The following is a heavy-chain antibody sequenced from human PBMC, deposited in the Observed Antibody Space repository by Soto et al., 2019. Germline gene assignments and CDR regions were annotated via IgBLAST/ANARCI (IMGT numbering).Heavy chain of an antibody. J-gene: IGHJ3*02. CDR2: ISSSSSST. CDR3: ARGYGGNSGNVFDI. V-gene: IGHV3-21*01. D-gene: IGHD4-17*01. CDR1: GFTFSSYS. Sequence: GGFLRLSCAASGFTFSSYSMNWVRQAPGKGLEWVSSISSSSSSTNYADSVKARFTISRDNAKNSLYLQMNSLRAEDTAVYYCARGYGGNSGNVFDIWGQGTMVTVSS.